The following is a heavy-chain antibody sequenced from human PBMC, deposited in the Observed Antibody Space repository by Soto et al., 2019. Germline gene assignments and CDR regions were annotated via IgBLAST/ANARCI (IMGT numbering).Heavy chain of an antibody. Sequence: SVKVSCKASGGTFSSYAISWVRQAPGQGLEWMGGIIPILGTANYAQKFQGRVTLTADKSTSTAYMELSSLRSDDTAVYYCARDPYGGNTWTRWFDPWGQGTLVTVSS. CDR2: IIPILGTA. CDR1: GGTFSSYA. D-gene: IGHD4-17*01. J-gene: IGHJ5*02. V-gene: IGHV1-69*10. CDR3: ARDPYGGNTWTRWFDP.